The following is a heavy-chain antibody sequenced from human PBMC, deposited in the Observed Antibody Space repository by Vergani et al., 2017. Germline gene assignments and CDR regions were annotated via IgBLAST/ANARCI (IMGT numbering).Heavy chain of an antibody. J-gene: IGHJ4*02. V-gene: IGHV5-51*01. CDR2: NYPGDSDT. D-gene: IGHD4-17*01. CDR1: GYSFSSYW. Sequence: EVQLEQSGAEVKEPGESLKISCKGSGYSFSSYWIGWVRQMPGKGLEWMGINYPGDSDTRYSPSFQGQVTISADKSISTAYLQWSSLKASDTAMYYCARPMTTVTTPFDYWGQGTLVTVSS. CDR3: ARPMTTVTTPFDY.